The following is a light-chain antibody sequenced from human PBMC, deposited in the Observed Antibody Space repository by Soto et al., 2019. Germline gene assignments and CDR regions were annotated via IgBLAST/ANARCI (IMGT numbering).Light chain of an antibody. CDR3: ATWDDSLNNPV. Sequence: QSELTQPPSASGTPGQRVTISCSGSSTNIGSNYVYWYQQVPGTAPKLLIYSNNQRPSGVPDRFSASKSGTSASLAISGLRSEDEAAYYCATWDDSLNNPVFGGGTKVTVL. V-gene: IGLV1-47*02. J-gene: IGLJ3*02. CDR2: SNN. CDR1: STNIGSNY.